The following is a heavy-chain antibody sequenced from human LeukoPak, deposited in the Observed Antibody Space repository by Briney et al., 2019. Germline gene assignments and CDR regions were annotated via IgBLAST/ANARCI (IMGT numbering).Heavy chain of an antibody. D-gene: IGHD3-10*01. CDR3: TKGPGILWFGEPTY. V-gene: IGHV3-33*06. Sequence: GRSLRLSCAASGFTFSTYGMHWVRQAPGKGLEWVAVIWYDGSNKYYADSVKGRFTISRDNSKNTLSLQMNSLRAEDTAVYYCTKGPGILWFGEPTYWGQGTLVTVSS. CDR2: IWYDGSNK. CDR1: GFTFSTYG. J-gene: IGHJ4*02.